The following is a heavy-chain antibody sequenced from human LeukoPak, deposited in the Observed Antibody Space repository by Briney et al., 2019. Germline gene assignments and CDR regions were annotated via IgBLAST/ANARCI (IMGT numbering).Heavy chain of an antibody. J-gene: IGHJ3*02. D-gene: IGHD3-3*01. Sequence: ASVKVSCKASGGTFSSYAISWVRQAPGQGLEWMGGIIPIFGTANYAQKFQGRVTITTDESTSTAYMELSSLRSEDTAVYCCARTPGDFWSGYYTGGGAFDIWGQGTMVTVSS. V-gene: IGHV1-69*05. CDR2: IIPIFGTA. CDR3: ARTPGDFWSGYYTGGGAFDI. CDR1: GGTFSSYA.